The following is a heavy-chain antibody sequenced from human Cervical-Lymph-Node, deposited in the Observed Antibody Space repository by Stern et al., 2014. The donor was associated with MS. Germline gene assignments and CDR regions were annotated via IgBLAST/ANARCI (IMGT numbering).Heavy chain of an antibody. Sequence: EVQLVESGGGLVQPGGSLRLSCAASGFTFSIYAMTWVRQAPGKGLEWVSAISGSGGNTYYADSVKGRFTISRDNSKNTLYLQMNSLRAEDTAVYYCAKDIAAAGPYYYYGMDVWGQGTTVTVSS. V-gene: IGHV3-23*04. CDR2: ISGSGGNT. CDR3: AKDIAAAGPYYYYGMDV. D-gene: IGHD6-13*01. J-gene: IGHJ6*02. CDR1: GFTFSIYA.